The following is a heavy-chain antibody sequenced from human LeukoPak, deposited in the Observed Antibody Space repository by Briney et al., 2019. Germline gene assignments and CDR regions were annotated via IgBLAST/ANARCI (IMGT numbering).Heavy chain of an antibody. CDR3: ASGSGSYRTPYYYMDV. V-gene: IGHV3-53*01. Sequence: GGSLRLSCVASGFTVSSNYMSWVRQAPGKGLDWVSVIYSGGSTYYADSVKGRFTISRDNSKNTLYLQMNSLRAEDTAVHYCASGSGSYRTPYYYMDVWGTGTTVTVSS. D-gene: IGHD3-10*01. CDR1: GFTVSSNY. J-gene: IGHJ6*03. CDR2: IYSGGST.